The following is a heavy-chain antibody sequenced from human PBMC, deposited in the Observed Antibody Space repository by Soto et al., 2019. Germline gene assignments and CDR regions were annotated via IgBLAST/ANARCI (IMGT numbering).Heavy chain of an antibody. D-gene: IGHD3-3*01. CDR1: GYTFTGYY. V-gene: IGHV1-2*02. CDR3: AKLYDFWSGDDAFDI. Sequence: ASVKVSCKASGYTFTGYYMHWVRQAPGQGLEWMGWINPNSGGTNYAQKFQGRVTMTRDTSISTAYMELSRLRSDDTAVYYCAKLYDFWSGDDAFDIWGQGTMVT. J-gene: IGHJ3*02. CDR2: INPNSGGT.